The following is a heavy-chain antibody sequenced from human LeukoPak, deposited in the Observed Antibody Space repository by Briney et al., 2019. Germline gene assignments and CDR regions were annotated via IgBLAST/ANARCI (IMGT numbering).Heavy chain of an antibody. CDR3: AKDLRGYSYGVDY. CDR1: GFTFNSYG. CDR2: ISYDGSNK. V-gene: IGHV3-30*18. Sequence: GRSLRLSCAASGFTFNSYGMHWVRQAPGKGLEWVAVISYDGSNKYYADSVKGRFTISRDNSKNTLYLQMNSLRAEDTAVYYCAKDLRGYSYGVDYWGQGTLVTVSS. J-gene: IGHJ4*02. D-gene: IGHD5-18*01.